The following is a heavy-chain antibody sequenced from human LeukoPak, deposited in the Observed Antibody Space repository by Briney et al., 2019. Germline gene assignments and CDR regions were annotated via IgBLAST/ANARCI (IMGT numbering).Heavy chain of an antibody. CDR2: ISANGGTT. CDR3: AKARYYYDSSGYFDY. CDR1: GFTFSSYA. Sequence: AGGSLRLSCAASGFTFSSYAMTWVRQAPGRGPEWVSRISANGGTTYYADSVKGRFTISRDNSKNTLYLQMNSLRAEDTAVYYCAKARYYYDSSGYFDYWGQGTLVTVSS. J-gene: IGHJ4*02. D-gene: IGHD3-22*01. V-gene: IGHV3-23*01.